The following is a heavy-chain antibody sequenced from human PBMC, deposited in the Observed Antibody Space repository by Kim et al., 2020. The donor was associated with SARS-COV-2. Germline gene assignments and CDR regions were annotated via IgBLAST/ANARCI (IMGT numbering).Heavy chain of an antibody. D-gene: IGHD6-13*01. CDR1: GYTFTSYG. V-gene: IGHV1-18*01. CDR3: AGGGGVAAGRVFNDRYNWFDP. Sequence: ASVKVSCKASGYTFTSYGISWVRKAPGQGLEWMGWISAYNGNTNYAQKLQGRVTMTTDTSTSTAYMELRSLRSDDTAVYYCAGGGGVAAGRVFNDRYNWFDPWGQGTLVTVSS. J-gene: IGHJ5*02. CDR2: ISAYNGNT.